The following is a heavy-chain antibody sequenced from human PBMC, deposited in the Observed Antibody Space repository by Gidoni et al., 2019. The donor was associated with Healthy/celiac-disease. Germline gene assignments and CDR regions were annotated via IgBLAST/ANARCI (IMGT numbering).Heavy chain of an antibody. D-gene: IGHD6-6*01. CDR1: GGSISSSSYY. J-gene: IGHJ4*02. Sequence: QLQLQESGPGLVKPSETLSLTCTVSGGSISSSSYYWGWIRQPPGKGLEWIGSIYYSGSTYYNPSLKSRVTISVDTSKNQFSLKLSSVTAADTAVYYCARQLRSIAARPVYWGQGTLVTVSS. CDR2: IYYSGST. CDR3: ARQLRSIAARPVY. V-gene: IGHV4-39*01.